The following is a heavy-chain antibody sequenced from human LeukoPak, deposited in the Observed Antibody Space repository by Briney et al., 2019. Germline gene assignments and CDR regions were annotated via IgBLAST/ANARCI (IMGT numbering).Heavy chain of an antibody. CDR3: ASRGRGYSGYEWDY. D-gene: IGHD5-12*01. J-gene: IGHJ4*02. CDR2: ISGSGDNT. Sequence: GGSLRLSCAASGFTFSSYGMTWVRQAPGKGLEWVSGISGSGDNTWYADSVKGRFTISRDNSKNTLYLQMNSLRAEDTAVYYCASRGRGYSGYEWDYWGQGTLVTVSS. CDR1: GFTFSSYG. V-gene: IGHV3-23*01.